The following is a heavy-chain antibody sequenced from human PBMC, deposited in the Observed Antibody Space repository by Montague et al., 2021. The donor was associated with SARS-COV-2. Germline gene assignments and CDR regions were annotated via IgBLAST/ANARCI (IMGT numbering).Heavy chain of an antibody. CDR1: GDSISSYY. D-gene: IGHD1-1*01. CDR3: ARAQNTCFIANCVNYFEV. V-gene: IGHV4-59*01. CDR2: VHYTGST. Sequence: SETLSLTCEVSGDSISSYYWSWIRQSPGKGLEWIGYVHYTGSTEYNPSLKTRVTLSLDTHRNHFSLKLRSVTAADTAVYYCARAQNTCFIANCVNYFEVWGLGALVTVSS. J-gene: IGHJ4*02.